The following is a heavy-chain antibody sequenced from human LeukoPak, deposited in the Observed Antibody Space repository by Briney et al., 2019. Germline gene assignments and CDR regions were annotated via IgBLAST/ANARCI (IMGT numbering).Heavy chain of an antibody. CDR2: IKSRTDGGTT. V-gene: IGHV3-15*07. D-gene: IGHD5-24*01. J-gene: IGHJ4*02. CDR1: GFNFNNAW. CDR3: AKTKDGGYNSGEYDY. Sequence: GGSLRLSCTTSGFNFNNAWMNWVRQAPGKGLEWVGRIKSRTDGGTTVYSAPVKGRFTISRDDSKSTLYLQMNSLRAEDTAVYYCAKTKDGGYNSGEYDYWGQGTLVTVSS.